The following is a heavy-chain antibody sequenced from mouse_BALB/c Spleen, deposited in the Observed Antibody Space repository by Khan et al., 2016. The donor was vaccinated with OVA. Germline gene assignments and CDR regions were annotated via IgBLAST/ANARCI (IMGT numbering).Heavy chain of an antibody. CDR1: GYTFTSYW. J-gene: IGHJ3*01. D-gene: IGHD2-2*01. CDR3: ARREKYGYDPSWFAY. CDR2: IDPSDSES. V-gene: IGHV1-61*01. Sequence: QVQLQQPGAELVRPGASVNLSCKASGYTFTSYWMNWVKQRPGHGLEWIGRIDPSDSESHYNQMFREKATLTVDKSSSTAYMQLSSLTSEDSAVFYGARREKYGYDPSWFAYWGQGTLVTVSA.